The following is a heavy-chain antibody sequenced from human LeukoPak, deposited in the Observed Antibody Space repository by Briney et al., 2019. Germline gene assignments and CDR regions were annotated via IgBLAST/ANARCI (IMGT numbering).Heavy chain of an antibody. J-gene: IGHJ3*02. Sequence: SETLSLTCTVCGGSISSSSYNWGWIRQPPGKGLEWIASIYYSGSTYYNPSLKSRVTISVDTSKNQLSLKLSSVTAADTAVYYCARQPVGPGVGAFDIWGQGTMVTVSS. CDR3: ARQPVGPGVGAFDI. CDR1: GGSISSSSYN. V-gene: IGHV4-39*01. D-gene: IGHD1-26*01. CDR2: IYYSGST.